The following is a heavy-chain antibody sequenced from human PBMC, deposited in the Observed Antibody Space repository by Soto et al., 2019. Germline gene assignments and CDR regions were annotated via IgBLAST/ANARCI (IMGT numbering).Heavy chain of an antibody. CDR2: MNPNSGNT. J-gene: IGHJ4*02. Sequence: ASVKVSCKASGYTFTSYGISWVRQAPGQGLEWMGWMNPNSGNTGYAQKFQGRVTMTRNTSISTAYMELSSLRSEDTAVYYCARGLDFWSGPESLWGQGTLVTVSS. CDR1: GYTFTSYG. D-gene: IGHD3-3*01. V-gene: IGHV1-8*02. CDR3: ARGLDFWSGPESL.